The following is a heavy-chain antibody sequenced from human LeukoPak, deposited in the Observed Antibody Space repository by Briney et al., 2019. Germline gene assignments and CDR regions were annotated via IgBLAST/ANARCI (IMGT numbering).Heavy chain of an antibody. CDR3: ARRGKLRGPPAGDAFDI. CDR2: IYYGGST. CDR1: GVSISNYY. Sequence: PSETLFLTCAVSGVSISNYYWTWLRQPPGKGLEWLGYIYYGGSTNYNPSLKSRVTISVDTSKNQFSLKLSSMTAADTAVYFCARRGKLRGPPAGDAFDIWGQGTMVTVSS. V-gene: IGHV4-59*08. J-gene: IGHJ3*02. D-gene: IGHD2-15*01.